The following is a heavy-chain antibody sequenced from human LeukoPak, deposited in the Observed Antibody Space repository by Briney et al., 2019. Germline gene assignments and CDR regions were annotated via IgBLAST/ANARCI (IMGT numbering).Heavy chain of an antibody. CDR1: GGSISSYY. CDR2: IYTSGST. Sequence: SETLSLTCTVSGGSISSYYWSWIRQPAGKGLEWIGRIYTSGSTNYNPSLKSRVTISVDTSKNQFSLKLSSVTAADTAVYYCARDRVAVAGAYNWFDPWTREPWSPSPQ. J-gene: IGHJ5*02. D-gene: IGHD6-19*01. CDR3: ARDRVAVAGAYNWFDP. V-gene: IGHV4-4*07.